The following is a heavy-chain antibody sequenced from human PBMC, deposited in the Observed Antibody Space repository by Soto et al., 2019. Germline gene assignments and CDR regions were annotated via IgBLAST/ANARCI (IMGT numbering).Heavy chain of an antibody. V-gene: IGHV5-10-1*01. CDR1: GYSFTSYW. CDR2: IDPSDSYT. Sequence: GESLKISCKGPGYSFTSYWISWVRQMPGKGLEWMGRIDPSDSYTNYSPSFQGHVTISADKSISTAYLQWSSLKASDTAMYYCASSGFWSGYYDYGMDVWGQGTTVTVSS. CDR3: ASSGFWSGYYDYGMDV. D-gene: IGHD3-3*01. J-gene: IGHJ6*02.